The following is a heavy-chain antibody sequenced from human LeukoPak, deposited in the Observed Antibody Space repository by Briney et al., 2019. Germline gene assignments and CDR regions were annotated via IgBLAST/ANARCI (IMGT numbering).Heavy chain of an antibody. CDR3: ARDSGPARGYCSSTSCYRNFDY. J-gene: IGHJ4*02. V-gene: IGHV4-34*01. Sequence: SETLSLTCAVYGGSFSGYYWSWIRQPPGQGLGWIGEINHSGSTNYNPSLKTRVTISVDRSKNQFSLKLSSVPAPDTAVYYCARDSGPARGYCSSTSCYRNFDYWGQGTLVPVSS. D-gene: IGHD2-2*01. CDR1: GGSFSGYY. CDR2: INHSGST.